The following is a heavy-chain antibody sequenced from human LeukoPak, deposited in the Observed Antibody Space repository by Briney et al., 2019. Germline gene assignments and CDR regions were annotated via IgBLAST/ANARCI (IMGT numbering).Heavy chain of an antibody. V-gene: IGHV4-59*08. CDR3: ARHVYISGGPWFDP. J-gene: IGHJ5*02. D-gene: IGHD6-19*01. Sequence: GSLRLSCAASGFSFSSYAMTWVRQPPGKGLEWIGYIYYSGGTDYNPSLKSRVTISVDTSKNQFSLKLDSVTAADTAVYYCARHVYISGGPWFDPWGQGTLVTVSS. CDR2: IYYSGGT. CDR1: GFSFSSYA.